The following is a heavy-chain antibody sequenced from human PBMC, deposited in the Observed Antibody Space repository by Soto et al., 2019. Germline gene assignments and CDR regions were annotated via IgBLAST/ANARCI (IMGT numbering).Heavy chain of an antibody. CDR2: IIPIFRTA. CDR3: SRHRYYYDSSGWAVNYYYYGMDV. J-gene: IGHJ6*02. CDR1: GGTFSSYA. V-gene: IGHV1-69*01. D-gene: IGHD3-22*01. Sequence: QVQLVQSGAEVKKPGSSVKFSCKASGGTFSSYAISGVRQAPGQGLKWMGGIIPIFRTANYAQKFQGRVTITADESTSTAYMELSSLRSEDTAVYYCSRHRYYYDSSGWAVNYYYYGMDVWGQGTTVTVSS.